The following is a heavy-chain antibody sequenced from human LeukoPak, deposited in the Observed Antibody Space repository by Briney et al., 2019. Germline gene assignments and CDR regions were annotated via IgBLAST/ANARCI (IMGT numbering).Heavy chain of an antibody. Sequence: PGGSLRLSCTGSGFSFSSYAMSWVRQAPGKGLEWVSAISGSGGSTYYADSVKGRFTISRDNSKNTLYLQMNSLRAEDTAVYYCAKRFWFGEPGPFDYWGQGTLVTVSS. CDR1: GFSFSSYA. J-gene: IGHJ4*02. CDR3: AKRFWFGEPGPFDY. V-gene: IGHV3-23*01. CDR2: ISGSGGST. D-gene: IGHD3-10*01.